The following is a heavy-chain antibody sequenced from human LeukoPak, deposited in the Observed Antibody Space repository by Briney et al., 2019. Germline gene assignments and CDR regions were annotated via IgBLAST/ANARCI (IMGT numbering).Heavy chain of an antibody. Sequence: SETLSLTCTVPGGSISSYYWSWIRQPPGKGLEWIGYIYYSGGTNYNPSLKSRVTISVDTSKNQFSLKLSSVTAADTAVYYCARAGYYDFWSGYYTVTSYMDVWGKGTTVTVSS. D-gene: IGHD3-3*01. CDR1: GGSISSYY. V-gene: IGHV4-59*01. J-gene: IGHJ6*03. CDR3: ARAGYYDFWSGYYTVTSYMDV. CDR2: IYYSGGT.